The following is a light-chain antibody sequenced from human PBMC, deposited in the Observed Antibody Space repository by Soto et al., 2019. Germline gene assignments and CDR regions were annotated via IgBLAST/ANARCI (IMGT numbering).Light chain of an antibody. Sequence: DIHMTQSPSSLSASLGATVTITCRASQNVDMYLNWYQQKPGKATRVLISGASNLQSGVPSRFRGRGSGTEFTLTISSLQPDDFATYYCQQYNSYSFGQGTRLEVK. CDR3: QQYNSYS. V-gene: IGKV1-5*01. CDR1: QNVDMY. CDR2: GAS. J-gene: IGKJ5*01.